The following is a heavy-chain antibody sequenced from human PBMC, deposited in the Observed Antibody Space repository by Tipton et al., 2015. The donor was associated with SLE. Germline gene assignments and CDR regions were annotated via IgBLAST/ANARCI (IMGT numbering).Heavy chain of an antibody. CDR3: AKWAVVSTIPYYFDY. D-gene: IGHD5/OR15-5a*01. CDR1: GFTFSSYG. J-gene: IGHJ4*02. Sequence: SLRLSCAASGFTFSSYGMHWVRQPPGKGLEWVAFIRSDGTNKYYVDSVQGRFTISRDNSKNTLYLQMNSLTAEDTAVYYCAKWAVVSTIPYYFDYLGQGTLVTVSS. V-gene: IGHV3-30*02. CDR2: IRSDGTNK.